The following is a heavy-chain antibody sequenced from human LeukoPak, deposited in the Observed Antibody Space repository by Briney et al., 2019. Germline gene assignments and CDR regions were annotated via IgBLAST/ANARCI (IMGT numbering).Heavy chain of an antibody. V-gene: IGHV4-4*07. D-gene: IGHD3-22*01. Sequence: SETLSLTCTVSGGSISSYYWSWIRQPAGKGLEWIGRIYTSGSTNYNPSLKSRVTMSVDTSKNQFSLKLSSVTAADTAVYYCARGYDSSGYYPYYFDYWAQGTLVTVSS. CDR2: IYTSGST. CDR1: GGSISSYY. CDR3: ARGYDSSGYYPYYFDY. J-gene: IGHJ4*02.